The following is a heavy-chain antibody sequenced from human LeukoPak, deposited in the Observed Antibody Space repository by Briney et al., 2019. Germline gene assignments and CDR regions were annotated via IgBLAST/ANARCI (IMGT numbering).Heavy chain of an antibody. CDR2: IRTKTEGEPT. CDR3: TADLCDSSAWSFDH. J-gene: IGHJ4*02. V-gene: IGHV3-15*01. CDR1: VFTHSEAW. D-gene: IGHD3-22*01. Sequence: PGGSLRLSCAASVFTHSEAWLCWVRQAPGKGLEWIGRIRTKTEGEPTDYPGPVKGRFSISRDPAKDTLYLQMHSLTTEDTAVYYVTADLCDSSAWSFDHWGRGTLVTVSS.